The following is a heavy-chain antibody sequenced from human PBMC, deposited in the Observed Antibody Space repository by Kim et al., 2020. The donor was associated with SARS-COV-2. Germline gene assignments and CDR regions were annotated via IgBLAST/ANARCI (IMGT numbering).Heavy chain of an antibody. J-gene: IGHJ6*02. D-gene: IGHD3-16*02. Sequence: GGSLRLSCAASGYIFGNYAMHWVRQRPGQGLEWVALISGGGDVTYYADSAEGRFTVSRDNSRNSLYLQMTSLRTEDSALYYCVKDRHGGERGYLYFYYAMDVCGLGTPVTVSS. CDR1: GYIFGNYA. CDR2: ISGGGDVT. V-gene: IGHV3-43*02. CDR3: VKDRHGGERGYLYFYYAMDV.